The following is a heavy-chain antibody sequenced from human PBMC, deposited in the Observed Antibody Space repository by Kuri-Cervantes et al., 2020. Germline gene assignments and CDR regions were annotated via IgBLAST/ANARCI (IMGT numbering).Heavy chain of an antibody. CDR2: IYHSGST. CDR1: GGSISSGGYS. D-gene: IGHD3-16*02. J-gene: IGHJ6*02. CDR3: ARDATNYDYVWGSYRTYGMDV. Sequence: SETLSLTCAVSGGSISSGGYSWSWIRQPPGKGLEWIGYIYHSGSTYYNPSLKSRVTISVDRSKNQFSLKLGSVTAADTAVYYCARDATNYDYVWGSYRTYGMDVWGQGTTVTVSS. V-gene: IGHV4-30-2*01.